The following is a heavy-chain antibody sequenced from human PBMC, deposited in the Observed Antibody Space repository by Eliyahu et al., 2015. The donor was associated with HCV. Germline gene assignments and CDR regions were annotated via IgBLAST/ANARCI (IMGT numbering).Heavy chain of an antibody. V-gene: IGHV4-39*01. D-gene: IGHD3-10*01. CDR1: GGSISSSSYY. CDR3: ARRSYGSGSYYKGRSFDY. Sequence: QLQLQESGPGLVKPSETLSLTCTVSGGSISSSSYYWGWIRQPPGKGLEWIGSIYYSGSTYYNPSLKSRVTISVDTSKNQFSLKLSSVTAADTAVYYCARRSYGSGSYYKGRSFDYWGQGTLVTVSS. CDR2: IYYSGST. J-gene: IGHJ4*02.